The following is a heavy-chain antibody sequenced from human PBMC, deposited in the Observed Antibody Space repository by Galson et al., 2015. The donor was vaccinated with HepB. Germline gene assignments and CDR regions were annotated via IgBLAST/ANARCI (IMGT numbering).Heavy chain of an antibody. D-gene: IGHD1-14*01. J-gene: IGHJ4*02. CDR2: IYYTGST. V-gene: IGHV4-31*03. CDR1: SGSIISSGDSY. Sequence: CTVSSGSIISSGDSYWSWIRQHPGKGLEWIGYIYYTGSTYYNPSLKSRVTISVDKSKNQLSLNLSSVTAADTAVYYCARGRDHNKNAYWGQGALVTVSS. CDR3: ARGRDHNKNAY.